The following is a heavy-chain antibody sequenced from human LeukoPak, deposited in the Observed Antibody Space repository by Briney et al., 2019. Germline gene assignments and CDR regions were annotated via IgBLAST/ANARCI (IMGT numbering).Heavy chain of an antibody. CDR2: ISSSGSTI. D-gene: IGHD6-19*01. J-gene: IGHJ4*02. CDR3: ARGPHPYSSGWYHFDY. CDR1: GFTFSSYE. V-gene: IGHV3-48*03. Sequence: PGGSLTLSCPASGFTFSSYEMNWLRQAPRKGLEWVSYISSSGSTIYYADSVKGRFTISRDNARNSLYLQMNSLRGEDTAVYYCARGPHPYSSGWYHFDYWGQGTLVTVSS.